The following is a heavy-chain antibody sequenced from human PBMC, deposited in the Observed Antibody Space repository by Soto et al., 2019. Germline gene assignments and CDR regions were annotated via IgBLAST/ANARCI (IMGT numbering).Heavy chain of an antibody. J-gene: IGHJ6*02. CDR2: INTDGSTT. Sequence: GGSLRLSCAASGFTFSDHWMHWVRQAPGEGLVWVSRINTDGSTTSYADSVKGRFTISRDNVKNTLFLQMNSLRAEDTAVYFCAKSSLGYCSSDSCSLGMDVWGQGTTVTVSS. D-gene: IGHD2-2*01. CDR3: AKSSLGYCSSDSCSLGMDV. CDR1: GFTFSDHW. V-gene: IGHV3-74*01.